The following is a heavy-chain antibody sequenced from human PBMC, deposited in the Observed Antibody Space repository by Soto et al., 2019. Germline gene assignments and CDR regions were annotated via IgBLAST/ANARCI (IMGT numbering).Heavy chain of an antibody. Sequence: LSLTCTVSGGSISSYYWSWIRQPPGKGLEWIGYIYYSGSTNYNPSLKSRVTISVDTSKNQFSLKLSSVTAADTAVYYCARGLYSYGPFDYWGQGTLVTVSS. CDR3: ARGLYSYGPFDY. J-gene: IGHJ4*02. V-gene: IGHV4-59*01. CDR2: IYYSGST. CDR1: GGSISSYY. D-gene: IGHD5-18*01.